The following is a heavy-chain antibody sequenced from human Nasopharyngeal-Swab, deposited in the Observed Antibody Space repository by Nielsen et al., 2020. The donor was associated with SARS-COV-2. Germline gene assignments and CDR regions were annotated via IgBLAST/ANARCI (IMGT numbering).Heavy chain of an antibody. V-gene: IGHV4-34*01. J-gene: IGHJ6*02. D-gene: IGHD1-1*01. CDR2: INPSGST. Sequence: SETLSLTCAVYGGAFSGFYWSWIRQSPGEGLEWIGEINPSGSTDYNPSLKSRVSMSVDTPKNQVFLNLRSVTAADTALYYCARGRRERAPRYYYYGMDVWGQGTTVTVS. CDR3: ARGRRERAPRYYYYGMDV. CDR1: GGAFSGFY.